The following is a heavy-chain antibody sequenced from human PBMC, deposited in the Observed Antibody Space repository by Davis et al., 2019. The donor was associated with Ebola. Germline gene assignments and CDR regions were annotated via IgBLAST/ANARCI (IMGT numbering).Heavy chain of an antibody. J-gene: IGHJ6*02. CDR2: ISSSGSTI. CDR3: ARDPKGYYYGMDV. CDR1: GFTFSSYS. Sequence: GESLKISCAASGFTFSSYSMNWVRQAPGKGLEWVSYISSSGSTIYYADSVKGRFTISRDNAKNSLYLQMNSLRAEDTAVYYCARDPKGYYYGMDVWGQGTTVTVSS. V-gene: IGHV3-48*04.